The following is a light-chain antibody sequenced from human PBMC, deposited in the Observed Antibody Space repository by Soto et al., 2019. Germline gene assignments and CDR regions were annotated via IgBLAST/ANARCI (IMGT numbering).Light chain of an antibody. Sequence: EIVMTQSPATQPVSPGERVTLSCRASQSVTNKVAWYQQRPGQSPRFLISGASTRATGTPARFIGSGSGTDFTLTISSLQSEDFAIYYCQQYSNWPITFGQGTRLDIK. J-gene: IGKJ5*01. CDR3: QQYSNWPIT. CDR1: QSVTNK. V-gene: IGKV3-15*01. CDR2: GAS.